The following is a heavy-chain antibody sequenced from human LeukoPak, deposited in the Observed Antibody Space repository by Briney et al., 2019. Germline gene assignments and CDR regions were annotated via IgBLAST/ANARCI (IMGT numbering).Heavy chain of an antibody. CDR1: GGTFSSYT. Sequence: SVKVSCKASGGTFSSYTISWVRQAPGQGLEWMGRIIPILGIANYAQKFQGRVTITADKSTSTAYMELSSLRSEDTAVYYCARDAALTVTMAYCWGQGTLVTVSS. CDR3: ARDAALTVTMAYC. J-gene: IGHJ4*02. CDR2: IIPILGIA. V-gene: IGHV1-69*04. D-gene: IGHD4-11*01.